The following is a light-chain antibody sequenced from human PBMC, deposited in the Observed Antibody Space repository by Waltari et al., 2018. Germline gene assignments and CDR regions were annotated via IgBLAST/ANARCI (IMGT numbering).Light chain of an antibody. CDR2: GAS. CDR3: QQYNNWPEWT. CDR1: QSVRSN. V-gene: IGKV3-15*01. Sequence: EIVMTQSPATWSVSQGERATLSCRAIQSVRSNLAGYQQKPGKAPSLLIYGASTRATGIPARFSGSGSGTEFTLTISSLQSEDFAVYYCQQYNNWPEWTFGQGTKVEIK. J-gene: IGKJ1*01.